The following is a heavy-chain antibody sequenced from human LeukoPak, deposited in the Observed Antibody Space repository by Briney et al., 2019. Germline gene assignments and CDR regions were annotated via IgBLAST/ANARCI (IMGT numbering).Heavy chain of an antibody. Sequence: PGGSLRLSCAASGFTFSSSSISGVRQAPGKGLEWVSAITDAVGSTHYADSVKGRFTISSDNSKNTVYLQMNSLRPEDMAVYYCAKEIFSGLLYIDYWGQGTLVTVSS. CDR3: AKEIFSGLLYIDY. CDR2: ITDAVGST. J-gene: IGHJ4*02. V-gene: IGHV3-23*01. D-gene: IGHD5-12*01. CDR1: GFTFSSSS.